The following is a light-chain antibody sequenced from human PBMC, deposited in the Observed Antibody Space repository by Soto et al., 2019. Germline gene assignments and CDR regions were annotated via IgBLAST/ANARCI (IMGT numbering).Light chain of an antibody. V-gene: IGKV3-20*01. CDR1: QSVVNTY. Sequence: EIVLTQSPGTLSLSPGERATLSCRASQSVVNTYLAWYQQKPGQAPRLLIYGASSRATGIPDRFSGSGAGTDFSLLIIVLEPEDFAVYYCQQFGSSPPVTFGGGTKVEIK. J-gene: IGKJ4*01. CDR3: QQFGSSPPVT. CDR2: GAS.